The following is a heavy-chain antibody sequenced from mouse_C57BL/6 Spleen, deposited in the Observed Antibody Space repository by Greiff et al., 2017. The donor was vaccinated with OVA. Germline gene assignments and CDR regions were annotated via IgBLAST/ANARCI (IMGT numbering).Heavy chain of an antibody. J-gene: IGHJ2*01. Sequence: VQLQQPGAELVRPGSSVKLSCKASGYTFTSYWMDWVKQRPGQGLEWIGNIYPSDSETHYNQKFKDKATLTVDKSSSTAYMQLSSLTSEDSAVYYCARDDGYYVFDYWGQGTTLTVSS. CDR2: IYPSDSET. CDR3: ARDDGYYVFDY. D-gene: IGHD2-3*01. V-gene: IGHV1-61*01. CDR1: GYTFTSYW.